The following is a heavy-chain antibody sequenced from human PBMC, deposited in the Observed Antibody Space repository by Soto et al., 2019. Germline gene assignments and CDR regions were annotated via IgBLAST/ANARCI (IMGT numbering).Heavy chain of an antibody. D-gene: IGHD4-17*01. CDR1: GFSFNTYG. J-gene: IGHJ4*02. CDR2: IWYDGTNK. CDR3: ATFGDYVFEY. Sequence: GGSLRLSCAASGFSFNTYGMHWVRQAPGKGLEWVAVIWYDGTNKYYANSVKGRFTISRDNSKNTLYLQMNSLRAEDTAVYYCATFGDYVFEYWGQGTLVTVSS. V-gene: IGHV3-33*01.